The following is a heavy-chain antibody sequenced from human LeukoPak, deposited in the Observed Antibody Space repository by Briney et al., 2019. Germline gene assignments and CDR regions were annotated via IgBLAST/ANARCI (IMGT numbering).Heavy chain of an antibody. CDR1: GYTFTSYD. J-gene: IGHJ6*02. CDR3: ARLRAIRYYYYYGMDV. V-gene: IGHV1-8*01. CDR2: MNPNSGNT. D-gene: IGHD2-2*01. Sequence: ASVKVSCKASGYTFTSYDINWVRQATGQGLEWMGWMNPNSGNTGYAQKFQGRVTMTRNTSISTAYMELSSLRSEDTAVYYCARLRAIRYYYYYGMDVWGQGTTVTVSS.